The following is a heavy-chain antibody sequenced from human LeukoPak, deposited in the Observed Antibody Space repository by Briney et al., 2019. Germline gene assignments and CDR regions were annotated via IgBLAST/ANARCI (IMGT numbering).Heavy chain of an antibody. D-gene: IGHD3-3*01. CDR2: MNPNSGNT. CDR1: GYTFTSYD. Sequence: ASVKVSCKASGYTFTSYDINWVRQATGQGLEWMGWMNPNSGNTGYAQKFQGRVTMTRNTSISTAYMELSSLRSEDTAVCYCARGSTYYDFWSGYDHYYYYYMDVWGKGTTVTVSS. J-gene: IGHJ6*03. CDR3: ARGSTYYDFWSGYDHYYYYYMDV. V-gene: IGHV1-8*01.